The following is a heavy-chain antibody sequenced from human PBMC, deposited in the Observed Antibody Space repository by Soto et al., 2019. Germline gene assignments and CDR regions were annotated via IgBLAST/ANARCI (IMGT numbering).Heavy chain of an antibody. J-gene: IGHJ6*02. Sequence: PADTLSLTCAVSGVSISSSNWGSWVRQPPGKGLEWIGEIYHSGSTNHNPSLKSRVTISVHKSKNQFSLKVTSVTAADTAVYYCARVLRFLEWFPQSYSGMDVWGQGTTVTVSS. V-gene: IGHV4-4*02. CDR3: ARVLRFLEWFPQSYSGMDV. CDR1: GVSISSSNW. CDR2: IYHSGST. D-gene: IGHD3-3*01.